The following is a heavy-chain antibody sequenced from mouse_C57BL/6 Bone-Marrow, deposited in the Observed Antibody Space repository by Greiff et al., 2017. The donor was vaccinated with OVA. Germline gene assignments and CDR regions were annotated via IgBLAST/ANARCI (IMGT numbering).Heavy chain of an antibody. CDR2: ISNGGGSI. V-gene: IGHV5-12*01. J-gene: IGHJ1*03. Sequence: EVQGVESGGGLVQPGGSLKLSCAASGFTFSDYYMYWVRQTPEKRLEWVAYISNGGGSIYYPDTVKGRFTISRDNAKNTLYLQMSRLKYEDTAMYYCARPWDFDVWGTGTTVTVSS. CDR3: ARPWDFDV. CDR1: GFTFSDYY.